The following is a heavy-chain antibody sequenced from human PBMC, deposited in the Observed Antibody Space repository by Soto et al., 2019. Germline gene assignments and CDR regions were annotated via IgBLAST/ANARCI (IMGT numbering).Heavy chain of an antibody. V-gene: IGHV1-8*01. CDR3: ARSKQYNWNYCYY. D-gene: IGHD1-20*01. CDR1: GYTFTSYD. Sequence: ASVKVSCKASGYTFTSYDINWVRQATGQGLEWMGWMNPNSGNTGYAQKFQGRVTMTRNTSISTAYMELSSLRSEDTAVYYCARSKQYNWNYCYYWGQGTLVTVSS. CDR2: MNPNSGNT. J-gene: IGHJ4*02.